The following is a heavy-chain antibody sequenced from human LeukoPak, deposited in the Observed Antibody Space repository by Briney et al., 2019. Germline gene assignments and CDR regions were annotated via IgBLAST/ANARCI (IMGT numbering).Heavy chain of an antibody. CDR1: GGSITTHY. Sequence: SETLSLTCTVSGGSITTHYWTWLRQPPGKGLEYTGHIYYSGNTHYNPSLKSRITISVDASKSQFSLKLSSVTAADTAVYYCATWAGTNYVSGWYPPLDYWGQGTLVTVSS. V-gene: IGHV4-59*08. CDR3: ATWAGTNYVSGWYPPLDY. CDR2: IYYSGNT. J-gene: IGHJ4*02. D-gene: IGHD6-19*01.